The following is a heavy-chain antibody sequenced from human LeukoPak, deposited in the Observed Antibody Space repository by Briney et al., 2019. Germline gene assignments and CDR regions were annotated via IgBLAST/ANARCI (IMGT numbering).Heavy chain of an antibody. CDR3: ARDNYGVDV. CDR1: GFRFSTYA. J-gene: IGHJ6*02. CDR2: ISYDGNNK. V-gene: IGHV3-30-3*01. Sequence: GGSLRLSCSASGFRFSTYAMHWVCQAPGKGLEWVAVISYDGNNKYYADSVKGRFTISRDNSKNTLYLQMNSLRAEDTAFYYCARDNYGVDVWGQGTTVTVSS.